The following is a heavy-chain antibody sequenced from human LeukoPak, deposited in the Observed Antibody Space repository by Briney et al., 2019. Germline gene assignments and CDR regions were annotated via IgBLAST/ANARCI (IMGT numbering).Heavy chain of an antibody. Sequence: SETLSLTCTVSGGSISSSSYYWGWIRQPPGKGLEWIGSIYYSGSTYYNPSLKSRVTISVDTSKNQSSLKLSSVTAADTAVYYCARGGGSYPIDYWGQGTLVTVSS. CDR2: IYYSGST. J-gene: IGHJ4*02. CDR3: ARGGGSYPIDY. CDR1: GGSISSSSYY. V-gene: IGHV4-39*01. D-gene: IGHD1-26*01.